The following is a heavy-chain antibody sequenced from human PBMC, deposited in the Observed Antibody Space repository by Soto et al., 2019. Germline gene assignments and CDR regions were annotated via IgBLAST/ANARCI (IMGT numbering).Heavy chain of an antibody. CDR2: IFYTGST. CDR1: GYSISSSRFY. V-gene: IGHV4-39*01. CDR3: MSYCSGGSCRKGFDY. D-gene: IGHD2-15*01. Sequence: ETLSLTCTVSGYSISSSRFYWGWIRQPPGKGLEWIGSIFYTGSTYYNPSLKSRLTISLDTSKNQFSLRLTSVTAADTAVYYCMSYCSGGSCRKGFDYWGQGTQVTVSS. J-gene: IGHJ4*02.